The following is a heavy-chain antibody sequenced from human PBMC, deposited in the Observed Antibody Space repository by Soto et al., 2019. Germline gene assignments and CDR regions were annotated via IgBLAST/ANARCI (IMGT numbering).Heavy chain of an antibody. CDR3: ARDRGSDDPIDY. D-gene: IGHD3-10*01. J-gene: IGHJ4*02. CDR1: GFTFSSYG. V-gene: IGHV3-33*01. Sequence: LRLSCAASGFTFSSYGMHWVRQAPGKGLEWVAVIWHDGMNIYYADSVGGRFTISRDNSKNTLYLQMNSLRAEDTAVYYCARDRGSDDPIDYWGQGTLVTVSS. CDR2: IWHDGMNI.